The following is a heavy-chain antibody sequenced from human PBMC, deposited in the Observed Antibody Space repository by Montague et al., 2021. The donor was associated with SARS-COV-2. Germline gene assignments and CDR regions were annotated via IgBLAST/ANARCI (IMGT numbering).Heavy chain of an antibody. CDR1: GGSISSYY. V-gene: IGHV4-4*07. CDR2: FYTTGST. J-gene: IGHJ3*02. D-gene: IGHD2-21*02. CDR3: ARHGPFVVVTAIHDTFDI. Sequence: SETLSLTCTVSGGSISSYYWSWIRQPAGKGLEWIGRFYTTGSTNYNPSLKSRVTMSVDTSKNRFSLKLSSVTAADTAVYYCARHGPFVVVTAIHDTFDIWGQGTMVTVSS.